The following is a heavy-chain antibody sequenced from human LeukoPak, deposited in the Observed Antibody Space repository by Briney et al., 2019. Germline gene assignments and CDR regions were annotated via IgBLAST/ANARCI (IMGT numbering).Heavy chain of an antibody. J-gene: IGHJ4*02. CDR2: IYTSGST. V-gene: IGHV4-61*02. D-gene: IGHD3-22*01. CDR3: ARVTSGGYLDS. Sequence: SQTLSLTCTVSGGSISSGSYYWSWIRQPAVKGLEWIGRIYTSGSTNYNPSLKSRVSISVDTSKNQFSLKLNSVTAADTAVYYCARVTSGGYLDSWGQGTLVTVSS. CDR1: GGSISSGSYY.